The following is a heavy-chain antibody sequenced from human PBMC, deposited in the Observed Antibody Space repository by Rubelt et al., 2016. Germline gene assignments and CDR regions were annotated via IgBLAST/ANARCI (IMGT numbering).Heavy chain of an antibody. CDR2: IYSGGST. J-gene: IGHJ4*02. V-gene: IGHV3-53*01. CDR3: AKDSGSLTTLGHFDY. D-gene: IGHD6-13*01. Sequence: GLEWVSVIYSGGSTYYADSVKGRFTISRDNSKNTLYLQMNSLRAEDTAVYYCAKDSGSLTTLGHFDYWGQGTLVTVSS.